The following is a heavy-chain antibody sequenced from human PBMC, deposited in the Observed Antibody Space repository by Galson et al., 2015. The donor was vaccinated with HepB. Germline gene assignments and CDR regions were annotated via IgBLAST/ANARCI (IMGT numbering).Heavy chain of an antibody. CDR1: GFTFSKYW. CDR3: AVPPIVEDLYYYYGMDI. J-gene: IGHJ6*02. CDR2: IKQDGSEK. D-gene: IGHD3-22*01. V-gene: IGHV3-7*03. Sequence: SLRLSCAASGFTFSKYWMSWVRQAPGKGLEWVANIKQDGSEKYYVDSVKGRFTISRDNAKSSLYLQMSSLRVEDTAVYYSAVPPIVEDLYYYYGMDIWGQGTTVTVSS.